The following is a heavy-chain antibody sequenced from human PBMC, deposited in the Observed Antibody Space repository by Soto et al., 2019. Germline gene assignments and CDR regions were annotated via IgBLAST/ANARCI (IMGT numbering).Heavy chain of an antibody. J-gene: IGHJ4*02. CDR3: AKSITFDWLFFDY. CDR2: IYHSGTT. Sequence: PSETLSLTCAVSCGSISRTNWWSWVRQPPGKGLEWIGEIYHSGTTNYNPSLKSRVTMSVDKSKNQFSLKLSSVTAADTAVYYCAKSITFDWLFFDYWGRGTLVTVSS. D-gene: IGHD3-9*01. V-gene: IGHV4-4*02. CDR1: CGSISRTNW.